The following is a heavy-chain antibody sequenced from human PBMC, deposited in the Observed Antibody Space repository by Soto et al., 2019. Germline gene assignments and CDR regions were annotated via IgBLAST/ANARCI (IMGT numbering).Heavy chain of an antibody. CDR1: GGTFSSYA. Sequence: SVKVSCKASGGTFSSYAISLVRQAPGQGLEWMGGIIPIFGTANYAQKLQGRVTITADESTSTAYMELSSLRSEDTAVYYCARCIAARPWPLDYWGQGTLVTVSS. J-gene: IGHJ4*02. CDR2: IIPIFGTA. D-gene: IGHD6-6*01. CDR3: ARCIAARPWPLDY. V-gene: IGHV1-69*13.